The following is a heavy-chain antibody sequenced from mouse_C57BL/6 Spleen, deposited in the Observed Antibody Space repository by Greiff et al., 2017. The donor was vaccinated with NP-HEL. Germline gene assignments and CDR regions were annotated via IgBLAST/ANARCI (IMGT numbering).Heavy chain of an antibody. CDR2: IYPGDGDT. CDR1: GYAFSSYW. J-gene: IGHJ4*01. CDR3: ARGPYYGYDGYAMDY. V-gene: IGHV1-80*01. Sequence: QVQLQQSGAELVKPGASVKISCKASGYAFSSYWMNWVKQRPGKGLEWIGQIYPGDGDTNYNGKFKGKATLTADKSSSTAYMQLSSLTSEDSAVYFCARGPYYGYDGYAMDYWGQGTSVTVSS. D-gene: IGHD2-9*01.